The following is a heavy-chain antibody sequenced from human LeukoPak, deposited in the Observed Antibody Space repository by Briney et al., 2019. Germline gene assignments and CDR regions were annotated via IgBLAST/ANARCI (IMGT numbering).Heavy chain of an antibody. D-gene: IGHD5-24*01. Sequence: SETPSLTCNVSGDSLTSHFWSWIRQTPGKGLEWIGYVFHSGTTNYSPSLKGRVTISLDTSKKQFYLRLASVTAADTALYYCARRMATVTDAFDIWGRGTMVSVSS. V-gene: IGHV4-59*08. CDR3: ARRMATVTDAFDI. CDR1: GDSLTSHF. CDR2: VFHSGTT. J-gene: IGHJ3*02.